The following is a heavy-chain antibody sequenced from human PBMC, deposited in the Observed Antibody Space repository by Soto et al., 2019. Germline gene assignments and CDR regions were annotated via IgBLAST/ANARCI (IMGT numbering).Heavy chain of an antibody. CDR1: GFTFSSYA. J-gene: IGHJ4*02. D-gene: IGHD6-13*01. CDR2: ISGSGDST. CDR3: AKDRGSSSCLDY. Sequence: GGSLRLSCAASGFTFSSYAMSWVRQAPGKGLEWVSAISGSGDSTYYADSVKGRFTISRYNSKNTLYLQMNSLRAEDTAVYYCAKDRGSSSCLDYWGQGTLVTVSS. V-gene: IGHV3-23*01.